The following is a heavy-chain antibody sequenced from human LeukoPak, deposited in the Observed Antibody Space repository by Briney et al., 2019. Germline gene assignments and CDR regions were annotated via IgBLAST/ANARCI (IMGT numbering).Heavy chain of an antibody. CDR1: VGSFSGYY. Sequence: PSETLSLTCAVYVGSFSGYYWSWIRHPPGKGLEWIGEINHRGSTNYNSSLKSRVTISVDTSKNQFSLKLSSVTAADTAVYYCARGYYGSGSHCCHMDVWGKGTTITVS. CDR2: INHRGST. D-gene: IGHD3-10*01. CDR3: ARGYYGSGSHCCHMDV. V-gene: IGHV4-34*01. J-gene: IGHJ6*03.